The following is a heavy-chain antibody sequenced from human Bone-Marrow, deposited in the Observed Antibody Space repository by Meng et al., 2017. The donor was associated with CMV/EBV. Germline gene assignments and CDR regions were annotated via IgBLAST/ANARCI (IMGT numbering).Heavy chain of an antibody. CDR1: GFTFSSYS. V-gene: IGHV3-21*06. J-gene: IGHJ6*02. Sequence: GGSLRLSCAASGFTFSSYSMNWVRQAPGKGLEWVSSISSSSSYIYYADSVKGRFTISRDNSKSTLYLQMNSLRSDDTSVYYCARDLVAAPGGFDYFYGMDVWGQGTTVTVSS. CDR3: ARDLVAAPGGFDYFYGMDV. D-gene: IGHD6-13*01. CDR2: ISSSSSYI.